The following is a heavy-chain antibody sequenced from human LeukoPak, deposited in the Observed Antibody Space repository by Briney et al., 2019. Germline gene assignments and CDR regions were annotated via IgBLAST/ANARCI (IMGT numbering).Heavy chain of an antibody. CDR3: ARDSGVDALIDY. CDR1: GFTFSSFA. V-gene: IGHV3-48*02. D-gene: IGHD3-3*01. J-gene: IGHJ4*02. CDR2: IGSSSSTI. Sequence: GGSLRLSCAASGFTFSSFAMDWVRQAPGKGLEWVSYIGSSSSTIYYADSVKGRFTISRDNAKNSLYLQMNRLRDEDTAVYFCARDSGVDALIDYWGQGTLVTVSS.